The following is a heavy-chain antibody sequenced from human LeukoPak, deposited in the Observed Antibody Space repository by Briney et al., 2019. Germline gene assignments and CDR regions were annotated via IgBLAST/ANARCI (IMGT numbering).Heavy chain of an antibody. V-gene: IGHV4-61*08. CDR2: IYYSGST. J-gene: IGHJ3*02. D-gene: IGHD6-13*01. CDR1: GGSISSGGYY. CDR3: ARAYSSSSDAFDI. Sequence: NPSQTLSLTCTVSGGSISSGGYYWSWIRQPPGKGLEWIGYIYYSGSTNYNPSLKSRVTISVDTSKNQFSLKLSSVTAADTAVYYCARAYSSSSDAFDIWGQGTMVTVSS.